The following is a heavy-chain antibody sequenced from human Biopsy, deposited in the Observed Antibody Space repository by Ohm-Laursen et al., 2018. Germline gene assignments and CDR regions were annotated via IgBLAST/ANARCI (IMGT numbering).Heavy chain of an antibody. Sequence: TLSLTCTVFGGPISNNNYYWGWIRQSPGRGLEWIAYIYYSGSTDYNPSLKSRVTISIDTSKNQFSLKLSSVTAADTAIYYCAREAIGVATAFDIWGQGTMVTVSS. J-gene: IGHJ3*02. CDR2: IYYSGST. CDR1: GGPISNNNYY. CDR3: AREAIGVATAFDI. D-gene: IGHD5-12*01. V-gene: IGHV4-61*01.